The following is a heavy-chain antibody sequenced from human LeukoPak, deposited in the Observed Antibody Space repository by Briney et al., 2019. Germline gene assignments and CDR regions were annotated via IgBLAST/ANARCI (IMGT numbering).Heavy chain of an antibody. CDR3: AKPYDFWSGYYQGISDY. CDR1: GFIFSDHY. D-gene: IGHD3-3*01. V-gene: IGHV3-21*04. J-gene: IGHJ4*02. CDR2: ISSSSSYI. Sequence: GGSLRLSCAASGFIFSDHYMDWVRQAPGKGLEWVSSISSSSSYIYYADSVKGRFTISRDNAKNSLYLQMNSLRAEDTAVYYCAKPYDFWSGYYQGISDYWGQGTLVTVSS.